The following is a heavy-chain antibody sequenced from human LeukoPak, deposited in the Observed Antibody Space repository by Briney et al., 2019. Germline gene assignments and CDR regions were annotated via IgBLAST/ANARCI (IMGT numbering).Heavy chain of an antibody. V-gene: IGHV4-59*01. CDR3: ARGKWGLLDYYSYYMDV. Sequence: SETLSLTCTVSGGSISSYYWSWIRQPPGKGLEWIGYIYYSGSTNYNPSLKSRVTISVDMSKKQFSLKLNSVTAADTAVYYCARGKWGLLDYYSYYMDVWGKGTTVTVSS. CDR2: IYYSGST. CDR1: GGSISSYY. J-gene: IGHJ6*03. D-gene: IGHD1-26*01.